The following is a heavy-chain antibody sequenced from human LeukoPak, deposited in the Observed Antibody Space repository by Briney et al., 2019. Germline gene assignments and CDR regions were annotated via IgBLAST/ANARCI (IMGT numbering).Heavy chain of an antibody. Sequence: GSLRLSCAASGFTFSSYGMHWVRQAPGKGLEWVAVISYDGSNKYYADSVKGRFTISRDNSKNTLYLQMNSLRAEDTAVYYCAKDWGPNYYYGMDVWGQGTTVTVSS. CDR3: AKDWGPNYYYGMDV. V-gene: IGHV3-30*18. CDR1: GFTFSSYG. J-gene: IGHJ6*02. CDR2: ISYDGSNK. D-gene: IGHD3-16*01.